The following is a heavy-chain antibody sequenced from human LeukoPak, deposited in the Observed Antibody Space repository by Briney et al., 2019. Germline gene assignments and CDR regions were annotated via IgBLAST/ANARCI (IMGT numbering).Heavy chain of an antibody. D-gene: IGHD3-22*01. V-gene: IGHV3-21*01. CDR1: GFTFSSYS. Sequence: GGSLRLSCAASGFTFSSYSMNWVRQAPGKGLEWVSSISSSSSNIYYADSVKGRFTISRDNAKNSLYLQMNSLRAEDTAGYYCARESLGSSGYYRDYWGQGTLVTVSS. CDR3: ARESLGSSGYYRDY. CDR2: ISSSSSNI. J-gene: IGHJ4*02.